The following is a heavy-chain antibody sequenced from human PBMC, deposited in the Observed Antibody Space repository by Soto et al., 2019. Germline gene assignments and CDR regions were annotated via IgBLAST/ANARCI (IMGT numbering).Heavy chain of an antibody. CDR2: IIAVFGTA. D-gene: IGHD6-19*01. CDR1: GGSLSNYG. J-gene: IGHJ1*01. CDR3: ARLDISGWYFYFQH. Sequence: SVKVSCKASGGSLSNYGISWVRQAPGQGLEWMGGIIAVFGTANYAQKFQGRVTITADESTNIVYMDVSSLRSEDTAVYYCARLDISGWYFYFQHWGQGTLVTVSS. V-gene: IGHV1-69*13.